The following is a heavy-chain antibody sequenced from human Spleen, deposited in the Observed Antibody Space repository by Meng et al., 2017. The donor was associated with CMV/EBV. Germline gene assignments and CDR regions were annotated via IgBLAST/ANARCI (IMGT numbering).Heavy chain of an antibody. V-gene: IGHV5-51*01. J-gene: IGHJ2*01. CDR3: ARLGGLGHCSSTRCYPHYWYFDL. D-gene: IGHD2-2*01. CDR2: IYPGDSDT. Sequence: YWIGWVRRMPGKGLEWMGIIYPGDSDTRYSPSFQGQVTMSADKSISTAYLQWSSLKASDTAMYYCARLGGLGHCSSTRCYPHYWYFDLWGRGTLVTVSS. CDR1: YW.